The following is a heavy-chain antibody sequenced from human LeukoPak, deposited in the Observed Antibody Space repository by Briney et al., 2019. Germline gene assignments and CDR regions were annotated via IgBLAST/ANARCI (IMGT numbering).Heavy chain of an antibody. CDR1: GFTFRTYA. J-gene: IGHJ6*02. CDR3: AKEGGSSYYYYYGMHV. D-gene: IGHD3-10*01. Sequence: GSLRLSCAASGFTFRTYAMSWVRQAPGKGLEWVSAISGSGDNTYYADSVEGRFTISRDNSKNTLALQMNSLRAEDTAVYYCAKEGGSSYYYYYGMHVWGQGTTVTVSS. CDR2: ISGSGDNT. V-gene: IGHV3-23*01.